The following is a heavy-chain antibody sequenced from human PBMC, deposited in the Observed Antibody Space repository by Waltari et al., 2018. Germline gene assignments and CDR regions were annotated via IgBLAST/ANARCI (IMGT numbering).Heavy chain of an antibody. V-gene: IGHV3-21*01. CDR3: ARDPSGYDSSGYYPYYFDY. D-gene: IGHD3-22*01. CDR2: ISSSSSYI. Sequence: EVQLVESGGGLVKPGGSLRLSCAASGFTFSSYSMNWVRQAPGKGLEWVSSISSSSSYIYYADSVKGLFTISRDNAKNSLYLQMNSLRAEDTAVYYCARDPSGYDSSGYYPYYFDYWGQGTLVTVSS. CDR1: GFTFSSYS. J-gene: IGHJ4*02.